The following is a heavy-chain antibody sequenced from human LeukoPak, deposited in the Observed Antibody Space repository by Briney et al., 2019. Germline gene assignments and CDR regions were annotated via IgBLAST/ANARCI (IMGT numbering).Heavy chain of an antibody. CDR1: GLTFSNAW. V-gene: IGHV3-23*01. D-gene: IGHD6-19*01. CDR2: ISGSGGST. Sequence: GGSLRLSCAASGLTFSNAWMSWVRQAPGKGLECVSVISGSGGSTYYADSVKGRFTISRDNSKSTLYLQMNSLRAEDTAVYYCAKGGSGWYVGLFDYWGQGTLVTVSS. CDR3: AKGGSGWYVGLFDY. J-gene: IGHJ4*02.